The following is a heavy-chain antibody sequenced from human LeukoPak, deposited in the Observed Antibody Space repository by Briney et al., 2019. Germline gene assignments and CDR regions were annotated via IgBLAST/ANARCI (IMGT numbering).Heavy chain of an antibody. Sequence: SETLSLTCTVSGGSISSGDYYWSWIRQPPGKGLEWIGYIYYSGCTYYNPSLKSRVTISVDTSKNQFSLKLSSVTAADTAVYYCARVYGESSSWYNHYYYGMDVWGQGTTVTVSS. D-gene: IGHD6-13*01. CDR2: IYYSGCT. V-gene: IGHV4-30-4*01. CDR3: ARVYGESSSWYNHYYYGMDV. CDR1: GGSISSGDYY. J-gene: IGHJ6*02.